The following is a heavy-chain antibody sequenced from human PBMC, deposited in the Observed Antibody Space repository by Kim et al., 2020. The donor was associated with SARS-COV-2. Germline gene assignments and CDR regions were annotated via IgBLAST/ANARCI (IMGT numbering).Heavy chain of an antibody. CDR2: IYYSGST. CDR1: GGSISTSTYY. V-gene: IGHV4-39*02. Sequence: SETLSLTCTVTGGSISTSTYYWGWLRQPPGKGLQWIGNIYYSGSTYYKPSLKSRVTISVDTSKNQFSLKLTSVTAADTAVYYCATDYGDYGFDPWGQGTL. D-gene: IGHD4-17*01. J-gene: IGHJ5*02. CDR3: ATDYGDYGFDP.